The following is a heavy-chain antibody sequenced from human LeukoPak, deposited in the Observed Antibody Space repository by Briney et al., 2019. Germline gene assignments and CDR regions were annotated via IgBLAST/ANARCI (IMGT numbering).Heavy chain of an antibody. V-gene: IGHV3-30-3*01. CDR2: ISYDGSNK. CDR3: ARAPTIAGTMPNYFDC. CDR1: GFTFSSYA. D-gene: IGHD6-13*01. Sequence: GGSLRLSCAASGFTFSSYAMPWVRQAPVKGLEWVAVISYDGSNKYYADSVKGRFTISRDNSKNTLYLQMNSLRAEDTAVYYCARAPTIAGTMPNYFDCWGQGTLVTVSS. J-gene: IGHJ4*02.